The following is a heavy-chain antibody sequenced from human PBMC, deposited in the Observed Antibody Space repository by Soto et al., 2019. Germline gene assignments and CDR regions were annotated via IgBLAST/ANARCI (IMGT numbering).Heavy chain of an antibody. CDR2: ISYDGSNK. D-gene: IGHD3-10*01. J-gene: IGHJ6*02. Sequence: PVGSLRLSCAASGFTFSSYAMHWVRQAPGKGLEWVAVISYDGSNKYYADTVKGRFTISRDNSKNTLYLQMNSPRAEDTAVYYCARDLQHFLYGSGEPDYYGMDVWGQGTTVTVSS. V-gene: IGHV3-30-3*01. CDR1: GFTFSSYA. CDR3: ARDLQHFLYGSGEPDYYGMDV.